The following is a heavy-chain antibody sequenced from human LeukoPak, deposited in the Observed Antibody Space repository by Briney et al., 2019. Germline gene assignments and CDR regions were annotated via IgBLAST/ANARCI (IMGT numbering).Heavy chain of an antibody. CDR3: ARRGYSSSCTHVDY. CDR1: GDSMNIYY. V-gene: IGHV4-4*07. CDR2: IYTSGST. D-gene: IGHD6-6*01. Sequence: PSETLSLTCNVSGDSMNIYYWNWIRQPAGKGLEWIGRIYTSGSTNYNPSLKSRVTISVDTSKNQFSLKLSSVTAADTAVYYCARRGYSSSCTHVDYWGQGTLVTVSS. J-gene: IGHJ4*02.